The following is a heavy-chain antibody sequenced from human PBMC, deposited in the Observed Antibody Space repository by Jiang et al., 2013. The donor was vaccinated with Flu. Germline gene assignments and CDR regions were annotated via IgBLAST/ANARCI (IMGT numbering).Heavy chain of an antibody. CDR3: ASPRGYSYGPFDF. CDR1: GYVFTSFY. CDR2: IYPDDSNT. J-gene: IGHJ4*02. V-gene: IGHV5-51*01. Sequence: AEVKKPGESLKISCKGSGYVFTSFYIAWVRQLPGKGLEWMGIIYPDDSNTRYSPSFQGRVTISADKSINTAYLQWNSLEASDTAMYFCASPRGYSYGPFDFWGQGTLVTVSS. D-gene: IGHD2-2*03.